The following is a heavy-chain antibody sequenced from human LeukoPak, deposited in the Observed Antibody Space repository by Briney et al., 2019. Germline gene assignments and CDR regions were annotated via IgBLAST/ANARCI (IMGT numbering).Heavy chain of an antibody. D-gene: IGHD4-23*01. CDR2: IYYSGST. J-gene: IGHJ3*02. Sequence: SETLSLTCTVSGGSISSSSYYWGWIRQPPGKGLEWIGSIYYSGSTYYNPSLKSRVTISVDTSKNQFSLKPSSVTAADTAVYYCATPTDGGNSGAFDIWGQGTMVTVSS. CDR1: GGSISSSSYY. CDR3: ATPTDGGNSGAFDI. V-gene: IGHV4-39*01.